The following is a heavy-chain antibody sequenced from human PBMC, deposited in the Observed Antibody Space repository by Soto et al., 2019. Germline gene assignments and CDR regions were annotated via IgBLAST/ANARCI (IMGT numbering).Heavy chain of an antibody. Sequence: EVQLLESGGGLVQPGGSLRLSCAASGFTFSSYAMSWVRRAPGKGLEWVSVISGSGGSTYYADSVKGRFTISRDNSKNTLYLHMNSLRAEDTAVYYCARRTSGWYLDYWGQGTRVTVSS. V-gene: IGHV3-23*01. J-gene: IGHJ4*02. CDR1: GFTFSSYA. D-gene: IGHD6-19*01. CDR3: ARRTSGWYLDY. CDR2: ISGSGGST.